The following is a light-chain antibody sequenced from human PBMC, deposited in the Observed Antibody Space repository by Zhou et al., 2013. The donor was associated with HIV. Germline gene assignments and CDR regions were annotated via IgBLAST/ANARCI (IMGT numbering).Light chain of an antibody. CDR1: QSISTW. CDR2: KAS. CDR3: QHYNSYSWT. V-gene: IGKV1-5*03. Sequence: DIQMTQSPSTLSASVGDRVTITCRASQSISTWLAWYQQKPGKAPKLLIYKASSLESGVPSRFSGSGSGTEFTLTISGLQPDDFATYYCQHYNSYSWTFGQGTKVEIE. J-gene: IGKJ1*01.